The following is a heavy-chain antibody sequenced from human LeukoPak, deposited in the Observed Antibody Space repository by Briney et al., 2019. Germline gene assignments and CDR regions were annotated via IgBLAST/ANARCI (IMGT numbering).Heavy chain of an antibody. CDR2: ISGTGGTT. J-gene: IGHJ4*02. CDR3: AKDGAAGTADY. CDR1: GFTFSSYS. D-gene: IGHD6-13*01. V-gene: IGHV3-23*01. Sequence: GGSLRLSCAASGFTFSSYSMNWVRQAPGKGLEWVSAISGTGGTTYYADSVKGRFTFSRDNSKNTLYMQMNSLRAEDTAVYYCAKDGAAGTADYWGQGTLVTVSS.